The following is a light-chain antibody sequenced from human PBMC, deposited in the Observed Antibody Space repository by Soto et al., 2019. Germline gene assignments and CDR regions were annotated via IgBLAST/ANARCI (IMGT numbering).Light chain of an antibody. CDR1: QSVSSF. V-gene: IGKV3-11*01. CDR3: QQRTNWRAT. J-gene: IGKJ4*02. CDR2: DAS. Sequence: EIVLTQSPATLSLSPGDRATLSCMASQSVSSFLAWYQQKPGQAPRLLIYDASNRATGIPARFSGSGSGTDFTLTISSLEPEDFAVYYCQQRTNWRATFGGGTKVEIK.